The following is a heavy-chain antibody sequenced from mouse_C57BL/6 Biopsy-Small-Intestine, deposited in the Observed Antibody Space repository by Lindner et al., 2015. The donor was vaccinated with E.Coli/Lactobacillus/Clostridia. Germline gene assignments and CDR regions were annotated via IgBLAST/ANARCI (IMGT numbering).Heavy chain of an antibody. CDR2: IRSKSSNYAT. CDR3: VRPTYSNPTYYYAMDY. D-gene: IGHD2-5*01. Sequence: VQLQESGGGLVQPKGSLKLSCAASGFTFNTYAMHWVRQAPGKGLEWVARIRSKSSNYATYYADSVKDRFTISRDDSQSMLYLQMNNLKTEDTAMYYCVRPTYSNPTYYYAMDYWGQGTSVTVSS. V-gene: IGHV10-3*01. CDR1: GFTFNTYA. J-gene: IGHJ4*01.